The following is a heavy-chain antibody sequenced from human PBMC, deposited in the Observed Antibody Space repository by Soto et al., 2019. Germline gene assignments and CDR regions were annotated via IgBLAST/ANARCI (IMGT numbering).Heavy chain of an antibody. V-gene: IGHV4-4*02. Sequence: QVQLQESGPGLVKPSGTLSLTCAVSGGSVSSSNWWRWVRQSPGKGLEWMGEIYHSGSDHYNPSLKTPPTISLDKSKNQFSLRLTSVTAADTAVYYCARVPGVVVSADDAFDIWGPGTRVIVSS. J-gene: IGHJ3*02. CDR3: ARVPGVVVSADDAFDI. CDR1: GGSVSSSNW. CDR2: IYHSGSD. D-gene: IGHD2-21*02.